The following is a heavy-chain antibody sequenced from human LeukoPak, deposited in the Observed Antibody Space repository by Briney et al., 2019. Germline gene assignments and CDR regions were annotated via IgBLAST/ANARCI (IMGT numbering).Heavy chain of an antibody. CDR1: GFTFDNYA. J-gene: IGHJ3*02. CDR3: AKDLTPSGPYDAFDI. CDR2: ISRNSVTI. V-gene: IGHV3-9*01. D-gene: IGHD3-10*01. Sequence: GGSLRLSCAASGFTFDNYAMHWVRQAPRKGLEGVSGISRNSVTIGYADSVKGRFTISRDNAKTSLYLQLNSLRAEDTALYYCAKDLTPSGPYDAFDIWGQGTMVTVSS.